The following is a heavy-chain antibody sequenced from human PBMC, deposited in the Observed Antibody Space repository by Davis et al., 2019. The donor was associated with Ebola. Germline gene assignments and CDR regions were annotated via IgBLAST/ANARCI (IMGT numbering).Heavy chain of an antibody. CDR3: ARDIPYYYDSSGTFDY. CDR2: INPNSGGT. Sequence: ASVQVSCKASGYTFTGYYMHWVRQAPGQGLEWMGWINPNSGGTNYAQKFQGRVTMTRDTSISTAYMELSRLRSDDTAVYYCARDIPYYYDSSGTFDYWGQGTLVTASS. V-gene: IGHV1-2*02. J-gene: IGHJ4*02. D-gene: IGHD3-22*01. CDR1: GYTFTGYY.